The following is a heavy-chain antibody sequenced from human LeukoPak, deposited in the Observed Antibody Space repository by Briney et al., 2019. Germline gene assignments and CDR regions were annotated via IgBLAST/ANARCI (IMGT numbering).Heavy chain of an antibody. J-gene: IGHJ4*02. D-gene: IGHD4-17*01. Sequence: WETLSLTCTVSGGSISSYYWSWIRQPPGKGLEWIGYIYYSGMTNYNPSLKSRVTISLDTSKNQFSLKLSSVTAADTAVYYCASADYDDYYIDFWGQGTLVTVSS. CDR2: IYYSGMT. V-gene: IGHV4-59*01. CDR1: GGSISSYY. CDR3: ASADYDDYYIDF.